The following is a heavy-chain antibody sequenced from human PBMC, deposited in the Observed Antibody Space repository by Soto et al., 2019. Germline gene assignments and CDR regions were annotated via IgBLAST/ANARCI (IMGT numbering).Heavy chain of an antibody. D-gene: IGHD3-16*02. J-gene: IGHJ4*02. CDR1: GFTFSSFA. V-gene: IGHV3-30*18. CDR2: ISSDGTYK. CDR3: AKYPNPFGGVIAYFDF. Sequence: GGSLRLSCAASGFTFSSFAMHWVRQAPGKGLEWVAVISSDGTYKYYADSVRGRFTISRDNSKNTLYLQMSSLRPEDTAVYYCAKYPNPFGGVIAYFDFWGQGTLVTVSS.